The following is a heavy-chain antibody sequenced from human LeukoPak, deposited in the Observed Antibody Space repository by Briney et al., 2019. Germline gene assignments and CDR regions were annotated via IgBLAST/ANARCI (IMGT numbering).Heavy chain of an antibody. CDR2: IRYDGSNK. J-gene: IGHJ5*02. CDR1: GFTFSSYS. Sequence: GGSLRLSCAASGFTFSSYSMNWVRQAPGKGLEWVAFIRYDGSNKYYEDSVKGRFTISRDNSKNTLYLQMNSLRAEDTAVYYCARDLGQYYDTSDNWFDPWGQGTLVTVSS. D-gene: IGHD3-22*01. V-gene: IGHV3-30*02. CDR3: ARDLGQYYDTSDNWFDP.